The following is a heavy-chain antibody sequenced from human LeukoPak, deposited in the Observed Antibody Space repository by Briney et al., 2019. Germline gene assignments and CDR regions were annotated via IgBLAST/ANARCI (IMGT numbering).Heavy chain of an antibody. V-gene: IGHV3-7*01. CDR2: IKQDGSEK. J-gene: IGHJ4*02. Sequence: PGGSLRLSCAASGSTLSTDWMSWVRQAPGKGLEWVANIKQDGSEKYYVDSVKGRFTISRDNAKNSLYLQMNSLRAEDTAVYYCARVRGSSWAFFDYWGQGSLVTVSS. CDR1: GSTLSTDW. CDR3: ARVRGSSWAFFDY. D-gene: IGHD6-13*01.